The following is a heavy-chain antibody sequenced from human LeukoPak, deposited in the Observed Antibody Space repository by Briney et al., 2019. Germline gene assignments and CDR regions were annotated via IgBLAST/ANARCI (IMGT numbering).Heavy chain of an antibody. CDR3: ARDWPGIYCGGDCYPYNWFDP. V-gene: IGHV1-2*02. J-gene: IGHJ5*02. CDR1: GYSFTAYY. Sequence: ASVKVSCKASGYSFTAYYMHWVRQAPGQGLEWMGWINPNSGGTNYAQKFQGRVTMTRDTSISTAYMELSRLRSDDTAVYYCARDWPGIYCGGDCYPYNWFDPWGQGTLVTVSS. CDR2: INPNSGGT. D-gene: IGHD2-21*02.